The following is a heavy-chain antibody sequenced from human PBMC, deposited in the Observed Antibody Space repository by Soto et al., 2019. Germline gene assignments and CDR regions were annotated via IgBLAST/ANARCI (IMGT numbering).Heavy chain of an antibody. Sequence: PGESLKISCKGSGYSFAGYWITWVRQKPGKGLEWMGRIDPSDSQTYYSPSFRGHVTISVTKSRTTVFLQWSSLRASDTAMYYCARQIYDSDTGPNFQYYFDSWGQGTPVTVSS. CDR1: GYSFAGYW. V-gene: IGHV5-10-1*01. J-gene: IGHJ4*02. CDR3: ARQIYDSDTGPNFQYYFDS. D-gene: IGHD3-22*01. CDR2: IDPSDSQT.